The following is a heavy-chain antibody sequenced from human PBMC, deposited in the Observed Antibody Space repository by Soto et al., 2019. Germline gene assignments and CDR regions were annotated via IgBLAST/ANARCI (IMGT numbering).Heavy chain of an antibody. J-gene: IGHJ4*02. CDR1: GGSVSSGSYY. D-gene: IGHD3-10*01. CDR3: ARESVWFGESFDY. V-gene: IGHV4-61*01. Sequence: PSETLSLTCTVSGGSVSSGSYYWSWIRQPPGKGLEWIGYIYYSGSTNYNPSLKSRVTISVDTSKNQFSLKLNSVTAADMAVYYCARESVWFGESFDYWGQGTLVTVSS. CDR2: IYYSGST.